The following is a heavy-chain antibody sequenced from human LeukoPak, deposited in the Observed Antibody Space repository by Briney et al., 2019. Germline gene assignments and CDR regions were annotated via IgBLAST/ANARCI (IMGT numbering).Heavy chain of an antibody. CDR1: GFTFSSYA. V-gene: IGHV3-23*01. CDR3: AVLSSGYPVDY. J-gene: IGHJ4*02. D-gene: IGHD3-22*01. CDR2: ISGSGGST. Sequence: GGSLRLSCAASGFTFSSYAMSWVRQAPGKGLEWVSAISGSGGSTYYADSVKGRFTISRDNSKNTLYLQMNSLRVEDTAVYYCAVLSSGYPVDYWGQGTLVTVSS.